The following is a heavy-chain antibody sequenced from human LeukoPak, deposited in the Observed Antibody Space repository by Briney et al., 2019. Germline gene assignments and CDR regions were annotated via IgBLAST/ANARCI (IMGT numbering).Heavy chain of an antibody. CDR1: GGAISSYY. Sequence: PSETLSLTCTVSGGAISSYYWSWIRQPPGKGLEWIGYIYYSGSTNYNPSLKSRVTISVDTSKNQFSLKLSSVTAADTAVYYCARTYSGSPAYDYWGQGTLVTVSS. D-gene: IGHD1-26*01. CDR3: ARTYSGSPAYDY. CDR2: IYYSGST. J-gene: IGHJ4*02. V-gene: IGHV4-59*01.